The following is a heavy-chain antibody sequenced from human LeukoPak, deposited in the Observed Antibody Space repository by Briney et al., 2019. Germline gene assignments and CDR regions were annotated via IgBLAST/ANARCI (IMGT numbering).Heavy chain of an antibody. Sequence: GGSLRLSCAASGFSFSNYGLSWVRQAPGRGLEWVSTINDDGSKSYYADSVKGRFSISRDNSRNTLYLQMNTLRADDTAVYCCAKSGPVAAVISLFEYWGQGTLVTVSS. V-gene: IGHV3-23*01. CDR1: GFSFSNYG. D-gene: IGHD6-13*01. CDR3: AKSGPVAAVISLFEY. CDR2: INDDGSKS. J-gene: IGHJ4*02.